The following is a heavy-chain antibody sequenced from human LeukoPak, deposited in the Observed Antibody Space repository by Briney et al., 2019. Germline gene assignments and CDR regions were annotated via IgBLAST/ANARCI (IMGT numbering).Heavy chain of an antibody. J-gene: IGHJ6*03. CDR2: IYTSGST. CDR1: GGSISSYY. Sequence: SETLSLTCTVSGGSISSYYWSWIRQPAGKGLEWIGRIYTSGSTNYNPSLKSRVTISVDTSKNQFSLKLSSVTAADTAVYYCARLHYGGNYGYYYYYMDVWGKGTTVTISS. V-gene: IGHV4-4*07. CDR3: ARLHYGGNYGYYYYYMDV. D-gene: IGHD4-23*01.